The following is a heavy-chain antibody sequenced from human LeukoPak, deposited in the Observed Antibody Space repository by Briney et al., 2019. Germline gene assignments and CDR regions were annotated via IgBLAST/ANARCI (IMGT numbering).Heavy chain of an antibody. CDR1: GFTFSSYA. Sequence: TGGSLRLSCAASGFTFSSYAMSWVRQAPGKGLEWVSAISGSGGSTYYADSVKGRFTISRDNSKNTLYLQMNSLRAEDTAVYYCARDPVTTIFGVVTTSYFDYWGQGTLVTVSS. CDR2: ISGSGGST. V-gene: IGHV3-23*01. D-gene: IGHD3-3*01. J-gene: IGHJ4*02. CDR3: ARDPVTTIFGVVTTSYFDY.